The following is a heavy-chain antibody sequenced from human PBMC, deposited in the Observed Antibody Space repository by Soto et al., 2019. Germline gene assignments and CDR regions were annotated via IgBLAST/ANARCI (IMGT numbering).Heavy chain of an antibody. CDR2: IIPIFGTA. CDR1: GGTFSSYA. J-gene: IGHJ4*02. D-gene: IGHD6-6*01. Sequence: SVKVSCKASGGTFSSYAISWVRQAPGQGLEWMGGIIPIFGTANYAQKFQGRVTITADKSTSTAYMELSSLRSEDTAVYYCARSYSSSLGFFYRGQGTLVPVSP. CDR3: ARSYSSSLGFFY. V-gene: IGHV1-69*06.